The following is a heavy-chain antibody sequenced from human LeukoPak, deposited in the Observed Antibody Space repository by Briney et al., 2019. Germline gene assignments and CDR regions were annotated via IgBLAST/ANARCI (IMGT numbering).Heavy chain of an antibody. CDR2: ISSSSTII. J-gene: IGHJ6*02. D-gene: IGHD4-11*01. CDR1: GFTFSSHS. Sequence: PGGSLRLSCAASGFTFSSHSMNWVRQAPGQGLEWVSYISSSSTIIHYADSVKGRFTISRDDAKNSLYLQMNSLRAEDTAVYYCARAPHYSNYGPYYYGMDVWGQGTTVTVSS. V-gene: IGHV3-48*01. CDR3: ARAPHYSNYGPYYYGMDV.